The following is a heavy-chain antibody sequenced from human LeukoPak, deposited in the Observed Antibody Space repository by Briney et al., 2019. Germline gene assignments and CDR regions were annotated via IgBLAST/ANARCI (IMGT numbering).Heavy chain of an antibody. D-gene: IGHD1-1*01. Sequence: SETLSLTCTVSGGSFTSHYWSWIRQPPGKGLEWIGYIFYTGSTNYNPSLKSRVTLSVDTSKNQFSLKLSSVTAADTAVYYCARVHDFQYCDMDVWGKGTTVTVSS. CDR2: IFYTGST. CDR3: ARVHDFQYCDMDV. V-gene: IGHV4-59*11. CDR1: GGSFTSHY. J-gene: IGHJ6*03.